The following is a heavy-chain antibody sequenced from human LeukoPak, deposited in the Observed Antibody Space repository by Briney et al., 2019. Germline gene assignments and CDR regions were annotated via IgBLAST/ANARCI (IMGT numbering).Heavy chain of an antibody. D-gene: IGHD2-2*01. Sequence: QAGGSLRLSCAASGLTVSTNYMSWVRQAPGKGLEWVSVLYDIGTTYYIDSVKGRFTISRDNSKNTLYLQMNRLRAGDTAVYYCARWYCTSTSCYYDYWGQGTLVTVPS. J-gene: IGHJ4*02. CDR2: LYDIGTT. CDR1: GLTVSTNY. V-gene: IGHV3-53*01. CDR3: ARWYCTSTSCYYDY.